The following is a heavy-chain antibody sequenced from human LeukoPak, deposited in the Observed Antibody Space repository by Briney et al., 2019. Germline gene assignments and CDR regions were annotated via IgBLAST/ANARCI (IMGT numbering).Heavy chain of an antibody. D-gene: IGHD1-14*01. CDR2: IYYSEST. CDR1: GGSISSSSYY. CDR3: ASEKSPPRIFDY. J-gene: IGHJ4*02. Sequence: KPSDTLSLTCTVSGGSISSSSYYWGWIRQPPGKGLGWIGSIYYSESTYYNPSLKSRVTISVDTSKNQFSLKLSSVTAADTAVYYCASEKSPPRIFDYWGQGTLVTVSS. V-gene: IGHV4-39*01.